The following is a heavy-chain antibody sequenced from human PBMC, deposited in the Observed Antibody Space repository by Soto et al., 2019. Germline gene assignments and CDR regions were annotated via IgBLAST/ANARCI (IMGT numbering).Heavy chain of an antibody. V-gene: IGHV3-53*01. J-gene: IGHJ4*02. CDR2: VHGGGST. Sequence: VQLVESGGGLIQPGGSLRLSCAASGFTVSNNHMTWVRQAAGKGLELVSFVHGGGSTSYADSVKGRFTISRDNSKNTIYLQMDSLRAEDTAIYYCAGRLTTAASRDYWGRGTLVTVSS. CDR1: GFTVSNNH. CDR3: AGRLTTAASRDY. D-gene: IGHD3-16*01.